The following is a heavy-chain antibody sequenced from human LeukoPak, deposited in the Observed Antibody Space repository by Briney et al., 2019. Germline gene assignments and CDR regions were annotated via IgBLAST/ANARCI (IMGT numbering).Heavy chain of an antibody. J-gene: IGHJ4*02. Sequence: PGGSLRLSCAASGFTFSGSAMHWVRQASGKGLEWVGRIRSKANSYATAYAASVKGRFTISRDDSKNTAHLQMNSLKTEDTAVYYCTRLGGIAVAGTRGDSDYWGQGTLVTVSS. D-gene: IGHD6-19*01. CDR3: TRLGGIAVAGTRGDSDY. CDR1: GFTFSGSA. CDR2: IRSKANSYAT. V-gene: IGHV3-73*01.